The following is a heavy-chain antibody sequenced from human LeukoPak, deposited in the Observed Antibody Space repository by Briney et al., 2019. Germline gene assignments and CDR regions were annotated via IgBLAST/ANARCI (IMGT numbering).Heavy chain of an antibody. J-gene: IGHJ4*02. Sequence: GGSLRLSCAASGFTFSNYWMTWVRQAPGKGLEWVANIKQDGSVQYYVESVKGRFTISRDNAKSSLYLQMNSLRAEDMAVYYCARVTSNSGSLGDWGQGTLVTVSS. D-gene: IGHD1-26*01. V-gene: IGHV3-7*01. CDR3: ARVTSNSGSLGD. CDR1: GFTFSNYW. CDR2: IKQDGSVQ.